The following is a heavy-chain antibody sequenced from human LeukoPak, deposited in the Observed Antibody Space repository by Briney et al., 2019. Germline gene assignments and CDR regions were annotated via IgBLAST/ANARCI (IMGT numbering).Heavy chain of an antibody. Sequence: SQTLSLTSAISGDSVSSNGAAWDWIRQSPSRGLEWLGRTYYRSQQWYSDYAPSVKGRITINADTSQNQFSLHLNSVTPEDTAVYYCGRETDFGVVTNWGQGTLVTVSS. CDR1: GDSVSSNGAA. D-gene: IGHD3-3*01. V-gene: IGHV6-1*01. J-gene: IGHJ4*02. CDR2: TYYRSQQWYS. CDR3: GRETDFGVVTN.